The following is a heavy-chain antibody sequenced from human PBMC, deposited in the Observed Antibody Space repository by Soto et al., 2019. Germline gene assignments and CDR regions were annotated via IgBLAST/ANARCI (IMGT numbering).Heavy chain of an antibody. CDR3: AREIVTAGGNNYFDP. CDR1: GGTVASSHW. Sequence: QVQLQESGPRLVKPSGSLSLTCGVSGGTVASSHWWSWVRQSPGGGLEWIGNVYHTGDSNLNPSLQSRVNISVDKSSNQFSLRLNSLTAADTAGYFCAREIVTAGGNNYFDPWGPGTLVTVSS. CDR2: VYHTGDS. D-gene: IGHD2-21*02. J-gene: IGHJ5*02. V-gene: IGHV4-4*02.